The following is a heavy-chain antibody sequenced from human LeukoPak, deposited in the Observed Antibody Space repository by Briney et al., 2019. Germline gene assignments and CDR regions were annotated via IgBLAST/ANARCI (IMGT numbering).Heavy chain of an antibody. CDR3: AKDHRWELSHFDY. D-gene: IGHD1-26*01. Sequence: PGGSLRLSCAASGFTFSSYGMHWVRQAPGKGLEWVAVISYDGSNKYYADSVKGRFTISRDNSKNTLYLQMSSLRAEDTAVYYCAKDHRWELSHFDYWGQGTLVTVSS. V-gene: IGHV3-30*18. CDR2: ISYDGSNK. CDR1: GFTFSSYG. J-gene: IGHJ4*02.